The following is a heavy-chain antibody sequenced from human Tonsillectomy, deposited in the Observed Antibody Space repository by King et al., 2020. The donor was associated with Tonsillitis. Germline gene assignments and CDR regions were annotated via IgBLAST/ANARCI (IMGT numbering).Heavy chain of an antibody. CDR3: AGRDGALDYYSYGMDV. V-gene: IGHV3-30-3*01. Sequence: VQLVESGGGVVQPGRSLRLSCAASGFTFSSYAIHWVRQAPGKGLEWVADISYDGSNKYYADSVKGRFTVSRDNSKNTLYLQMNSLREEDTAVYYCAGRDGALDYYSYGMDVWGQGTTVTVSS. CDR1: GFTFSSYA. CDR2: ISYDGSNK. J-gene: IGHJ6*02. D-gene: IGHD4-17*01.